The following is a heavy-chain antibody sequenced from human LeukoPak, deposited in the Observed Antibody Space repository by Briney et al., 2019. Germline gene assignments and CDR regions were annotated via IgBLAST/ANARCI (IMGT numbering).Heavy chain of an antibody. CDR1: GFTFSNYW. CDR2: INTDGSST. J-gene: IGHJ5*01. CDR3: AKPISGGLAVTADWFDP. D-gene: IGHD6-19*01. Sequence: PGGSLRLSCAASGFTFSNYWMHWVRQAPGKGLVWVSRINTDGSSTTYADSVKGRFTISRDNSKNTLYLQVNTLRADDTAVYYCAKPISGGLAVTADWFDPWGQGTLVVVSS. V-gene: IGHV3-74*01.